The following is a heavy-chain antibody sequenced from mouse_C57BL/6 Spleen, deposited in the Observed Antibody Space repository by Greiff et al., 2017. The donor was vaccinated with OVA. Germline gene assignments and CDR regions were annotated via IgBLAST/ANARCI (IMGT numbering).Heavy chain of an antibody. CDR2: INPNNGGT. D-gene: IGHD2-10*01. J-gene: IGHJ3*01. V-gene: IGHV1-22*01. CDR3: ARSYYGNYGFAY. CDR1: GYTFTDYN. Sequence: EVKLQQSGPELVKPGASVKMSCKASGYTFTDYNMHWVKQSHGKSLEWIGYINPNNGGTSYNQKFKGKATLTVNKSSSTAYMELRSLTSEDSAVYYCARSYYGNYGFAYWGQGTLVTVSA.